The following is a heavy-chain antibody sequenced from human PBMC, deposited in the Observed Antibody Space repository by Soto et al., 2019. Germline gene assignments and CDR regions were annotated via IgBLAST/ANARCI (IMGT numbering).Heavy chain of an antibody. CDR1: GYSFTSYW. V-gene: IGHV5-51*01. D-gene: IGHD6-19*01. J-gene: IGHJ3*02. Sequence: PGESLKISCKGSGYSFTSYWIGWVRQMPGKGLEWMGIIYPGDSGTRYSPSFQGQVTISADKSISTAYLQWSSLKASDTAMYYCARRIGYSSGWYWAFDIWGQGTMVTVSS. CDR3: ARRIGYSSGWYWAFDI. CDR2: IYPGDSGT.